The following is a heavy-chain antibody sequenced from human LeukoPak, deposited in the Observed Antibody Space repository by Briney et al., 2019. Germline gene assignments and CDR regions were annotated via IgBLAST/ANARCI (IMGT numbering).Heavy chain of an antibody. CDR2: IYYSGST. V-gene: IGHV4-59*12. J-gene: IGHJ5*02. D-gene: IGHD3-10*01. CDR3: ARGFVNLWFGESPGPNNWFDP. CDR1: GGSISSYY. Sequence: SETLSLTCTVSGGSISSYYWSWIRQPPGKGLEWIGYIYYSGSTNYNPSLKSRVTISVDTSKNQFSLQLNSVTPEDTAVYYCARGFVNLWFGESPGPNNWFDPWGQGTLVTVSS.